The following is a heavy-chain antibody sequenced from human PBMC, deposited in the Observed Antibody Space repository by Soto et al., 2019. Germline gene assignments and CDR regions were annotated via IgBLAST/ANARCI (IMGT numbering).Heavy chain of an antibody. D-gene: IGHD3-16*01. Sequence: QVQLVQSGAEVKEPGASVRVSCKASGYTFQNYHMHWVRQAPGQGLEWMGIIHPSGETTTYAQRFQGRLPMTRDTSMRTAYMELSSLTSEDTAVYYCARDLWGSWTVDYWGQGTLVTVSS. J-gene: IGHJ4*02. CDR3: ARDLWGSWTVDY. CDR1: GYTFQNYH. V-gene: IGHV1-46*02. CDR2: IHPSGETT.